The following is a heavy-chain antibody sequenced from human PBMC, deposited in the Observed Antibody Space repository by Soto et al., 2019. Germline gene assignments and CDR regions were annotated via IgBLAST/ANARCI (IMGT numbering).Heavy chain of an antibody. CDR1: GDSITSNV. V-gene: IGHV3-30*03. CDR2: ISYDGSNK. Sequence: LSLTCAVSGDSITSNVWWSWIRQSPGKGLEWVAVISYDGSNKYYADSVKGRFTISRDNSKNTLYLQMNSLRAEDTAVYYCARERPTYDSSGYYYVPRGAFDIWGQGTMVTVSS. CDR3: ARERPTYDSSGYYYVPRGAFDI. D-gene: IGHD3-22*01. J-gene: IGHJ3*02.